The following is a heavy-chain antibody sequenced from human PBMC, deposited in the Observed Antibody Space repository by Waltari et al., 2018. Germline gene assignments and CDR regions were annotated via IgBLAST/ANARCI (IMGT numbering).Heavy chain of an antibody. J-gene: IGHJ4*02. V-gene: IGHV3-48*03. CDR2: ISSSGSTI. D-gene: IGHD2-15*01. Sequence: EVQLVESGGGLVQPGGSLRLSCAASGFTFSSYEMNWVRQAPGKGREWVSYISSSGSTIYYADSVKGRFTISRDNAKNSLYLQMNSLRAEDTAVYYCARGSGGSCFFDYWGQGTLVTVSS. CDR1: GFTFSSYE. CDR3: ARGSGGSCFFDY.